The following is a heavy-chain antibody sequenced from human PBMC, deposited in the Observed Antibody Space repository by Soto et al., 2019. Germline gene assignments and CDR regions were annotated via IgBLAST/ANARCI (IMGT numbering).Heavy chain of an antibody. Sequence: QPGGSLRLSCAASGFTFSSYAMSWVRQAPGKGLEWVSSMSGAGRSSYDADSVKGRFTISRDNSKNTLYLQMNNLRAEDTALYYCAKGPIFGVENIYDYWGQGTLVTVSS. V-gene: IGHV3-23*01. CDR3: AKGPIFGVENIYDY. J-gene: IGHJ4*02. D-gene: IGHD3-3*01. CDR2: MSGAGRSS. CDR1: GFTFSSYA.